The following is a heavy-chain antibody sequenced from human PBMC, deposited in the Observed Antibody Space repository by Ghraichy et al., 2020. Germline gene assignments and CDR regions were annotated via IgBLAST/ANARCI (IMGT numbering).Heavy chain of an antibody. CDR2: IIPILGIA. D-gene: IGHD4-23*01. V-gene: IGHV1-69*04. Sequence: SVKVSCKASGGTFSSYAISWVRQAPGQGLEWMGRIIPILGIANYAQKFQGRVTITADKSTSTAYMELSSLRSEDTAVYYCAREGVGTVVTNPFDYWGQGTLVTVSS. J-gene: IGHJ4*02. CDR3: AREGVGTVVTNPFDY. CDR1: GGTFSSYA.